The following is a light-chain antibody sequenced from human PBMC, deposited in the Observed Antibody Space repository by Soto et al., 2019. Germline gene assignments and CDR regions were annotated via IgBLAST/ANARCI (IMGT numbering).Light chain of an antibody. V-gene: IGLV2-14*01. J-gene: IGLJ1*01. Sequence: QSALTQPASVSGSPGQSITISCTGTRSDVGGYNYVSWYQQHPGKAPKLMIYEVSNRPSGVSNRFSGSKSGNTASLTISGLQAEDEADYYCISYTSSSTLVFGTGTKLTVL. CDR2: EVS. CDR3: ISYTSSSTLV. CDR1: RSDVGGYNY.